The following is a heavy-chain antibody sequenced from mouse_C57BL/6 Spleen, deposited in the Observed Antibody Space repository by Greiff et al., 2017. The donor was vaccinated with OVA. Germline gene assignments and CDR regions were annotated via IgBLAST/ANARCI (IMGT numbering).Heavy chain of an antibody. CDR3: GRETAQAFDY. CDR2: IYPGSGST. Sequence: QVQLQQPGAELVKPGASVKMSCKASGYTFTSYWITWVKQRPGQGLEWIGDIYPGSGSTNYNEKFKSKATLPVETSSSTAYMQLSSLTYEDSAVYFCGRETAQAFDYWGQGTTLTVSS. D-gene: IGHD3-2*02. V-gene: IGHV1-55*01. J-gene: IGHJ2*01. CDR1: GYTFTSYW.